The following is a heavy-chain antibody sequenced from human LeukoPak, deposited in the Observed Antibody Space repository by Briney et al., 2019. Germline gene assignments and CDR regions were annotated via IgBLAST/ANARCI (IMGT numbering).Heavy chain of an antibody. Sequence: GESLKISCKGSGYSFTNYWIGWVPQMPGKGLEWMGIIYPNASDTRYSPSFRGQVTISADKSITTAYLQWNSLKASDTAMYYCALSSGTYNSAGYFDYWGQGALVTVSS. V-gene: IGHV5-51*01. CDR2: IYPNASDT. CDR1: GYSFTNYW. D-gene: IGHD3-22*01. J-gene: IGHJ4*02. CDR3: ALSSGTYNSAGYFDY.